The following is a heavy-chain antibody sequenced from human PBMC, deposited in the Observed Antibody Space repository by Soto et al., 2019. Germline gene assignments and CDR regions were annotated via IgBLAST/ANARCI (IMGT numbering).Heavy chain of an antibody. CDR1: GFTFSNYA. CDR3: ARVFYYDILTGKSYNMDV. D-gene: IGHD3-9*01. CDR2: ISGSGGST. Sequence: VQLLESGGDLVQPGGSLRLSCEASGFTFSNYALSWVRQAPGKGLEWVSGISGSGGSTNYAYSAKGRFTISRDKSMDTLYLQMNSLRAEDTAVYDCARVFYYDILTGKSYNMDVWGQGTTVIVSS. V-gene: IGHV3-23*01. J-gene: IGHJ6*02.